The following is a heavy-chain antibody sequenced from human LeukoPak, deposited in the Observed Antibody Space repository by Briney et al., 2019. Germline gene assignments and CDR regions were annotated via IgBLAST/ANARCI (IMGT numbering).Heavy chain of an antibody. CDR1: GFTVSTNY. CDR2: IYSGGST. Sequence: PGGSLRLSCAASGFTVSTNYMSWVRQAPGKGLEWVSVIYSGGSTYYADSVKGRFTISRDNSKNTLYLQMNSLRAEDTAVCYCARDAGGYGMDVWGQGTTVTVSS. V-gene: IGHV3-66*01. CDR3: ARDAGGYGMDV. D-gene: IGHD2-8*02. J-gene: IGHJ6*02.